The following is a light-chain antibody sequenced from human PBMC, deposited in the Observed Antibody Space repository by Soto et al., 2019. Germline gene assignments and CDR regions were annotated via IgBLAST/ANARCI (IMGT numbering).Light chain of an antibody. J-gene: IGKJ1*01. CDR3: QQYGSSGT. V-gene: IGKV3-20*01. CDR2: GAS. Sequence: IVLTQSPGTLSLSPGERATLSCRASQSVSSNYLAWYQQKPGQAPRLLIYGASSRATGIADRFSGSGSGTDFTLTISRLEPEDFAVYYCQQYGSSGTFGQGTKVEIK. CDR1: QSVSSNY.